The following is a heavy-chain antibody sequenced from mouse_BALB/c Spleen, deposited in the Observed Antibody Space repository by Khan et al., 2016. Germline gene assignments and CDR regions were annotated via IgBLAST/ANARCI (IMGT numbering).Heavy chain of an antibody. D-gene: IGHD1-1*02. Sequence: EVKLLESGGGLVQPGGSLKLSCVVSGFDFSRYWMSWVRQAPGKGLEWIGEINPDSSTINYTPSPKGKFIFSRDNAKSTLYLQLNKVRSDASDLFCCGSPLTMGVACWVQGSLVTFSA. CDR2: INPDSSTI. CDR3: GSPLTMGVAC. CDR1: GFDFSRYW. J-gene: IGHJ3*01. V-gene: IGHV4-1*02.